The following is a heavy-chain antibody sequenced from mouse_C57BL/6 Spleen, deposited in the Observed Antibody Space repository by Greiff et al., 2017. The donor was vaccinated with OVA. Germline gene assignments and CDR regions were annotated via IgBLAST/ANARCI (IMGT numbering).Heavy chain of an antibody. CDR3: TSSTGTGDY. V-gene: IGHV6-3*01. D-gene: IGHD4-1*02. CDR1: GFTFSNYW. CDR2: IRLKSDNYAT. Sequence: EVHLVESGGGLVQPGGSMTLSCVASGFTFSNYWMNWVRQPPEKGLEWVAQIRLKSDNYATHYAESVKGRFTISRDDSQSSVYLQMNNLRAEDTGIYYCTSSTGTGDYWGQGTTLTVSS. J-gene: IGHJ2*01.